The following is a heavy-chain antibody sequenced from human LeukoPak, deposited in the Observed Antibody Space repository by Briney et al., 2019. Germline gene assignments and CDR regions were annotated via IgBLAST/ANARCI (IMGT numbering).Heavy chain of an antibody. Sequence: GRSLRLSCTVSGFTSAEFAIIWVRQAPGKGRGWVGLVRSKLYDGTTEYAASVKGRSTIPRDDSTTIAYLQLNILKPEDTGLYYSTRDAATKAYYSAYWGQGTLVTVSS. CDR1: GFTSAEFA. CDR2: VRSKLYDGTT. J-gene: IGHJ4*02. CDR3: TRDAATKAYYSAY. D-gene: IGHD1-26*01. V-gene: IGHV3-49*04.